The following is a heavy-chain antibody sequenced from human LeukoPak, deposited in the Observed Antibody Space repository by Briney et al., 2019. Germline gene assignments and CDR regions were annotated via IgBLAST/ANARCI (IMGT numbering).Heavy chain of an antibody. CDR1: GYTFTSYY. V-gene: IGHV1-46*01. CDR3: ARDFDTITATGTEYFQH. CDR2: INPSGGGT. Sequence: ASVKVSCKAAGYTFTSYYVHWVRQAPGQGLEWMGIINPSGGGTSYAQKFQGRVTMTRDTSTSTVYMELSSLRSEDTAVYYCARDFDTITATGTEYFQHWGQGTLVTVSS. J-gene: IGHJ1*01. D-gene: IGHD6-13*01.